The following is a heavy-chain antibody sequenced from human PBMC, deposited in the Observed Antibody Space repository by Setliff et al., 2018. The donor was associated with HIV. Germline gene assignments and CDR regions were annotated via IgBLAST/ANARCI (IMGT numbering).Heavy chain of an antibody. CDR3: ARDFISDSSGYYSSHFDC. D-gene: IGHD3-22*01. V-gene: IGHV4-31*03. CDR1: GGSISSGGYY. J-gene: IGHJ4*02. CDR2: IYYSGNT. Sequence: SETLSLTCTVSGGSISSGGYYWSWIRQHPGKGLEWIGYIYYSGNTYYNPSLKSRVTISVDTSKNQFSLKLSSVTAADTAVYYCARDFISDSSGYYSSHFDCWGQGTLVTVSS.